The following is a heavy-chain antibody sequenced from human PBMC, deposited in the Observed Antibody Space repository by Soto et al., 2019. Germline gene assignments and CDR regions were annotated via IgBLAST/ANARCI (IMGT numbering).Heavy chain of an antibody. Sequence: QVQLVESGGGVVQPGRSLRLSCAASGFTFSTYGMHWVRQAPGKGLEWVAAISYDGTNKYYADFVEGRFTISRDNSRNTLYLQMNSLRAEDTAVLYCAKVSQKQLENHYYYGMDVWGQGTAVTVSS. CDR1: GFTFSTYG. D-gene: IGHD6-6*01. CDR2: ISYDGTNK. J-gene: IGHJ6*02. V-gene: IGHV3-30*18. CDR3: AKVSQKQLENHYYYGMDV.